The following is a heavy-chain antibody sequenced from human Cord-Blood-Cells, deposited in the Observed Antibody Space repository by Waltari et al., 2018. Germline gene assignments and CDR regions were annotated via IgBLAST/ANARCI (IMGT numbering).Heavy chain of an antibody. D-gene: IGHD4-17*01. J-gene: IGHJ2*01. CDR1: GGSISSYY. Sequence: QVQLQESGPGLVKPSETLSLTCTVPGGSISSYYWSWIRQPPGKGLEWIGYIYYSGSTNYNPSLKSRVTISVDTSKNQFSLKLSSVTAADTAVYYCARYPHYGGNSGDWYFDLWGRGTLVTVSS. CDR3: ARYPHYGGNSGDWYFDL. V-gene: IGHV4-59*01. CDR2: IYYSGST.